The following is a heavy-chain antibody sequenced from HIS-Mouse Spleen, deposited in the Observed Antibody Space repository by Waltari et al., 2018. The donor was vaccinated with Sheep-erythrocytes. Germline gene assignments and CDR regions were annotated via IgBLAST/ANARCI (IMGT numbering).Heavy chain of an antibody. V-gene: IGHV1-69*04. CDR3: AQTGATTPHFDY. D-gene: IGHD1-26*01. CDR2: IIPILGIA. J-gene: IGHJ4*02. Sequence: QVQLVQSGAEVKKPGSSVKVSCKDAGGTFSSYAISWVRQAPGQGLEWMGRIIPILGIANYAQKFQGRVTITADKSTSTAYMELSSLRSEDTAVYYCAQTGATTPHFDYWGQGTLVTVSS. CDR1: GGTFSSYA.